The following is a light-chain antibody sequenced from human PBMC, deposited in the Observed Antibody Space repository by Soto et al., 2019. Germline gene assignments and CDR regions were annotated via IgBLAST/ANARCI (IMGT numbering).Light chain of an antibody. J-gene: IGKJ1*01. CDR3: QQHSHWPPWT. CDR2: GAS. Sequence: EIVLTQSPGTLSLSPGVRATVSSRPSESVSSSFLAWFQQRPGQAPRLLIYGASNRATGIPARFSGSGSGTDFTLTIRTLEPEDFAVYYCQQHSHWPPWTFGQGTKGDIK. V-gene: IGKV3D-20*02. CDR1: ESVSSSF.